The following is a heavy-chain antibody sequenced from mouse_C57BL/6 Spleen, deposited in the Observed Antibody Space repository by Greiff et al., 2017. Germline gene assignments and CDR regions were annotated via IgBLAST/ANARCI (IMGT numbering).Heavy chain of an antibody. CDR1: GFTFSNYW. CDR2: IRLKSDNYAT. V-gene: IGHV6-3*01. CDR3: TGDRDAMDY. Sequence: DVHLVESGGGLVQPGGSMKLSCVASGFTFSNYWMNWVRQSPEKGLEWVAQIRLKSDNYATHYAESVKGRFTISRDDSKSSVYLQMNNLRAEDTGIYYCTGDRDAMDYWGQGTSVTVSS. J-gene: IGHJ4*01.